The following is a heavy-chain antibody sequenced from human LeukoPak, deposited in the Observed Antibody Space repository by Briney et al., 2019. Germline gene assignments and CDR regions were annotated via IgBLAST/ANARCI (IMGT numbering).Heavy chain of an antibody. J-gene: IGHJ4*02. CDR3: ARDRNRQLDC. V-gene: IGHV3-53*01. D-gene: IGHD6-13*01. CDR1: GFTVRSSY. CDR2: IYSGGST. Sequence: GSLGLSFVAPGFTVRSSYMSWVRQAPGQGLERVSVIYSGGSTYYAESVKGRFTITRDNSKNTLYLQMNSLRAEDTAVYYCARDRNRQLDCWGQGTLVTVSS.